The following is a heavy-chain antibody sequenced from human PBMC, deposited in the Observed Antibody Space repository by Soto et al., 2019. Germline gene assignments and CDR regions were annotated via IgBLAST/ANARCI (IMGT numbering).Heavy chain of an antibody. D-gene: IGHD6-19*01. CDR1: CGSFSGYF. CDR3: ARHYSSGSRNWFDP. J-gene: IGHJ5*02. Sequence: SETLSLTCAVYCGSFSGYFWGWVRQPPGKGLEWIGSIYYSGSTYYNPSLRSRVTISVDTSKNQFSLKLSSVTAADTAVFYCARHYSSGSRNWFDPWGQGTLVTVSS. CDR2: IYYSGST. V-gene: IGHV4-39*01.